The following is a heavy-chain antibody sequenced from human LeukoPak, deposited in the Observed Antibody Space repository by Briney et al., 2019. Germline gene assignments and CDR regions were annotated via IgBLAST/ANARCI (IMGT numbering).Heavy chain of an antibody. J-gene: IGHJ3*02. CDR1: GYTFTGYY. CDR3: ARDPYDSSELNAFDI. D-gene: IGHD3-22*01. CDR2: INPNSGGT. V-gene: IGHV1-2*02. Sequence: ASVKVSCKASGYTFTGYYMHWVRQAPGQGLEWMGWINPNSGGTNYAQKFQGRVTMTRDTSISTAYMELSRLRSDDTAVYYCARDPYDSSELNAFDIWGQGTMVTVSS.